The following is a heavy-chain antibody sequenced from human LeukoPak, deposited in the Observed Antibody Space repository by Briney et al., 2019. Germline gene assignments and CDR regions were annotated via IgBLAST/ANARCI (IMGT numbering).Heavy chain of an antibody. Sequence: QPGGSLRLSCADSVFTFSSYWMSWVRQAPGKGLEWVANIKQDGSEKYYVDSVKGRFTISRDNAKNSLYLQMNSLRAEDTAVYYCANSVTAYSNFDYWGQGTLVTVSS. V-gene: IGHV3-7*01. CDR3: ANSVTAYSNFDY. CDR1: VFTFSSYW. CDR2: IKQDGSEK. J-gene: IGHJ4*02. D-gene: IGHD2-21*02.